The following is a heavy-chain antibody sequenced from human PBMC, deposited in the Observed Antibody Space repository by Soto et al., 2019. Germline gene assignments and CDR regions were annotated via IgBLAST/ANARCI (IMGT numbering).Heavy chain of an antibody. D-gene: IGHD3-9*01. CDR2: LIPMFGTT. J-gene: IGHJ6*02. Sequence: QVQLVQSGAEVKTPGSSVKVSCKASGCTFSSYSINWVRQAPGQVLEWMGRLIPMFGTTDYAQRFQGRVTFTADESTSTASMEVTNLTSEDTAVYYGARAVVLTFTRFYDMDVWGQGTTVTV. CDR3: ARAVVLTFTRFYDMDV. CDR1: GCTFSSYS. V-gene: IGHV1-69*18.